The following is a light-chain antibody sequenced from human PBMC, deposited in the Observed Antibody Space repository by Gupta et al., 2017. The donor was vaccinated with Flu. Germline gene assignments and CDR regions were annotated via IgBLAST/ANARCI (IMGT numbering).Light chain of an antibody. CDR2: DTD. V-gene: IGLV7-46*01. CDR3: LPYSDSARFLV. Sequence: QAVVTQAPSLTVSPGGPVTPTCCSSTGPVTSRHYPYWFQQKPGQAPRIVIYDTDNRQPWTTARFSGSILGDKAALTISGAQPEDEADYYCLPYSDSARFLVFGGGTKLTVL. J-gene: IGLJ3*02. CDR1: TGPVTSRHY.